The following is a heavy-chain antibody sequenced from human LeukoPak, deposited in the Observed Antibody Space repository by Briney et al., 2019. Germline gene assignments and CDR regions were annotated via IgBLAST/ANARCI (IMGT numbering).Heavy chain of an antibody. J-gene: IGHJ6*04. V-gene: IGHV4-38-2*01. Sequence: SETLSLTCAVSGYSISSGYYWGWIRQPPGKGLEWIGSIYQSVTTYYSPSLKSRVAISADTPKNQLSLTLTSVTAADMAVYYCARGSNYYYSMDVWGKGTTVTVSS. D-gene: IGHD3/OR15-3a*01. CDR1: GYSISSGYY. CDR3: ARGSNYYYSMDV. CDR2: IYQSVTT.